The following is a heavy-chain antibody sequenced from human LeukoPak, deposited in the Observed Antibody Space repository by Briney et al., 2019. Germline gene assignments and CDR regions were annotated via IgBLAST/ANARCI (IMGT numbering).Heavy chain of an antibody. CDR2: IYTGGTT. J-gene: IGHJ4*02. V-gene: IGHV4-4*09. CDR3: ARGSGAPTPFPLDY. CDR1: GASTGSFY. Sequence: SETLSLTCTVSGASTGSFYWSWIRQPPGERLEWIGYIYTGGTTNCNPSLRSRVTMSVDTSKNQFSLSLTSMTAADTAVYYCARGSGAPTPFPLDYWGQGILVTVSS. D-gene: IGHD3-10*01.